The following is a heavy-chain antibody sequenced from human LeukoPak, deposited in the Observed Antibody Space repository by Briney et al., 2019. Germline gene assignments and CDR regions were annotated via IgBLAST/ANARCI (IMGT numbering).Heavy chain of an antibody. Sequence: GGSLRLSCAASGFTFSSYGMHWVRQAPGKGLGWVAVISYDGSNKYYADSVKGRFTISRDNSKNTLYLQMNSLRAEDTAVYYCAKDRNAYYYGSGPFDYWGQGTLVTVSS. J-gene: IGHJ4*02. CDR1: GFTFSSYG. D-gene: IGHD3-10*01. CDR2: ISYDGSNK. V-gene: IGHV3-30*18. CDR3: AKDRNAYYYGSGPFDY.